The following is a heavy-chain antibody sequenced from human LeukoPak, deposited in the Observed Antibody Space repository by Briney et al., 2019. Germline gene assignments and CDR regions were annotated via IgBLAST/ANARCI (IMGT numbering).Heavy chain of an antibody. D-gene: IGHD1-26*01. Sequence: GASVKVSCKASGYTFTSYGISWVRQAPGQGLDWMGGIIPMFGTANYAQKFQGRVTITADKSTSTAYMELSSLRSEDTAVYYCARGAHNGNYFVSVYYFMDVWGKGTTVTISS. J-gene: IGHJ6*03. V-gene: IGHV1-69*06. CDR2: IIPMFGTA. CDR1: GYTFTSYG. CDR3: ARGAHNGNYFVSVYYFMDV.